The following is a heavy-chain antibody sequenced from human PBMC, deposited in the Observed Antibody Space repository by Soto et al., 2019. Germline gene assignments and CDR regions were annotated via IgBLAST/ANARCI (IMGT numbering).Heavy chain of an antibody. D-gene: IGHD1-1*01. Sequence: PGGSLRLSCAASGFTLNNYWMHWVRQAPEKGLVWVSRISPDSNSRSYVDSVKGRFTISRDNAKNTVYLQMNSVRVDDTAVYYCVREQNWIRDSWGQGILVTVSS. J-gene: IGHJ4*02. CDR3: VREQNWIRDS. V-gene: IGHV3-74*01. CDR2: ISPDSNSR. CDR1: GFTLNNYW.